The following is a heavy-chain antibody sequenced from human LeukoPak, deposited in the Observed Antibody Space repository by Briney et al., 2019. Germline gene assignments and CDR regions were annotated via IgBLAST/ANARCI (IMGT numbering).Heavy chain of an antibody. D-gene: IGHD5-24*01. CDR2: ISGSGGST. V-gene: IGHV3-23*01. J-gene: IGHJ4*02. CDR1: GFTFSSYA. CDR3: AKESRDGYNKGASRDY. Sequence: GGSLRLSCAASGFTFSSYAMSWVRQAPGKGLEWVSAISGSGGSTYYADSVKGRFTISRDNSKNTLYLQMNSLRAEDTAVYYCAKESRDGYNKGASRDYWGQGTLVTVSS.